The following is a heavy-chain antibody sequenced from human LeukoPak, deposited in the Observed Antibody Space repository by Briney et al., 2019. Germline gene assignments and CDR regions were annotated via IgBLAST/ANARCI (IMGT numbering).Heavy chain of an antibody. Sequence: ASVKVSCKASGGTFSSYAISWVRQAPGQGLEWMGGIIPIFGIANYAQKFQGRVTITADESTSTAYMELSSLRSEDTAVYYCARDFRGSGNAEYWGQGTLVTVSS. CDR2: IIPIFGIA. CDR1: GGTFSSYA. J-gene: IGHJ4*02. CDR3: ARDFRGSGNAEY. V-gene: IGHV1-69*13. D-gene: IGHD3-10*01.